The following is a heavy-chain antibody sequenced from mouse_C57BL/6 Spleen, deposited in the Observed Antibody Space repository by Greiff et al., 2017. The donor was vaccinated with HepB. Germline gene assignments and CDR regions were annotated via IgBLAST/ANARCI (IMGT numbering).Heavy chain of an antibody. Sequence: QVQLQQSGAELVKPGASVKMSCKASGYTFTSYWITWVKQRPGQGLEWIGDIYPGSGSTNYNEKFKSKATLTVDTSSSTAYMQLSSLTSEDSAVYYCARRGYYSYDEWFAYWGQGTLVTVSA. CDR1: GYTFTSYW. CDR3: ARRGYYSYDEWFAY. J-gene: IGHJ3*01. D-gene: IGHD2-12*01. V-gene: IGHV1-55*01. CDR2: IYPGSGST.